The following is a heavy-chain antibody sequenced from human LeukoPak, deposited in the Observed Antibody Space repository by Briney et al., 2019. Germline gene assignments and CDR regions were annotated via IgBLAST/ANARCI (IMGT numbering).Heavy chain of an antibody. CDR1: GYTFTSYG. Sequence: ASVKVSCKASGYTFTSYGISWVRQAPGQGLEWMGWINPNSGGTNYAQKFQGRVTMTRDTSISTAYMELSRLRSDDTAVYYCARQTHYYDSSGYYYEFNNGLDYWGQGTLVTVSS. V-gene: IGHV1-2*02. CDR3: ARQTHYYDSSGYYYEFNNGLDY. D-gene: IGHD3-22*01. CDR2: INPNSGGT. J-gene: IGHJ4*02.